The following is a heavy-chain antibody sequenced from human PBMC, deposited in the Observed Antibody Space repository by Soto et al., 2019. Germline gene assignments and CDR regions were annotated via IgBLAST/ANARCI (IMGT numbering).Heavy chain of an antibody. Sequence: GGSLRLSCAASGFTFGKHWMHWVRQAPGKGLVWVSHIKTDGSFTRGADSVEGRFTISRDNARNTLYLQMNSLRAEDTAVYYCARDNNWSLDYWGQGTLVTVSS. CDR1: GFTFGKHW. V-gene: IGHV3-74*01. CDR2: IKTDGSFT. CDR3: ARDNNWSLDY. J-gene: IGHJ4*02. D-gene: IGHD1-1*01.